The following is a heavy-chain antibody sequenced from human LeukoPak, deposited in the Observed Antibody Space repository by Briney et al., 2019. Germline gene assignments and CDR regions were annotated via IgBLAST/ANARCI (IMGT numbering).Heavy chain of an antibody. CDR2: ISSSGSTP. J-gene: IGHJ4*02. D-gene: IGHD6-19*01. CDR1: GCTFSSYA. Sequence: PGGSLRLSCAASGCTFSSYAMNWVRQAPGKGLEWVSYISSSGSTPYYADSVQGRFTISRDNAKNSLYLQMNSLRAEDTAVYYRARDSYSSGWYLVFDYWGQGTLVTVSS. CDR3: ARDSYSSGWYLVFDY. V-gene: IGHV3-48*03.